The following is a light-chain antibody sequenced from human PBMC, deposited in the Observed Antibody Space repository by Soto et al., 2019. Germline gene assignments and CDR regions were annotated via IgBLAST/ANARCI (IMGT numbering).Light chain of an antibody. CDR3: HQYNNCPSWP. CDR1: QSVSSSY. V-gene: IGKV3-15*01. CDR2: HVS. J-gene: IGKJ1*01. Sequence: EVVFTQSAGTLSLSTGERATLSCRASQSVSSSYLAWYQQKPGQAPRLLIYHVSTRATGVPARFSGSGSETEFTLTISSLQPEDFAIYYCHQYNNCPSWPFGQGTKVAIK.